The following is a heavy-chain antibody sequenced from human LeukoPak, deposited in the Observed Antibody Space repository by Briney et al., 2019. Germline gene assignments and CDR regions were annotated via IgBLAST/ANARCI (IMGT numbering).Heavy chain of an antibody. CDR1: GDTFTSYG. Sequence: ASVKVSCKASGDTFTSYGISWVRQAPGQGLEWMGWISAYNGNTNYAQKLQGRVTMTTDTSTSTAYMELRSLRSDDTAVYYCARVERYYGSGSYLDYWGQGTLVTVSS. D-gene: IGHD3-10*01. CDR2: ISAYNGNT. CDR3: ARVERYYGSGSYLDY. J-gene: IGHJ4*02. V-gene: IGHV1-18*01.